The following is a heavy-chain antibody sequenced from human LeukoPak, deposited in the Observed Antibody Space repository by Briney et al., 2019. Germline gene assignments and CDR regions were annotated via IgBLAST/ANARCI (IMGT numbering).Heavy chain of an antibody. V-gene: IGHV1-69*02. J-gene: IGHJ4*02. CDR1: GGTFSSYT. Sequence: SVKVSCKASGGTFSSYTISWVRQARGQGLDWMGRIIPILGIANYAQKFQGRVTITADKSTSTAYMELSSLRSEDTAVYYCARGEDSSFDYWGQGTLVTVSS. CDR2: IIPILGIA. CDR3: ARGEDSSFDY. D-gene: IGHD2-15*01.